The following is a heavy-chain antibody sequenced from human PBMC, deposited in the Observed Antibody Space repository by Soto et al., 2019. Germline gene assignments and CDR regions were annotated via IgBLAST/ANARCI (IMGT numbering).Heavy chain of an antibody. CDR2: ISYDVSNK. CDR1: GFTFSSYA. CDR3: ARVHSGYYLNWFDP. D-gene: IGHD3-22*01. J-gene: IGHJ5*02. Sequence: GGSLRLSCAASGFTFSSYAMHWVRQAPGKGLEWVAVISYDVSNKYYADSVKGRFTISRDNSKNTLYLQMNSLRAEDTAVYYCARVHSGYYLNWFDPWGQGTLVTVSS. V-gene: IGHV3-30-3*01.